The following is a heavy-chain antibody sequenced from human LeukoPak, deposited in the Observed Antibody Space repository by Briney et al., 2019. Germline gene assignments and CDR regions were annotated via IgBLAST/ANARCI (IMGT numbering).Heavy chain of an antibody. CDR3: AREWELPSPIDY. Sequence: ASVKVSCKASGYTFTSYGISWVRQAPGQGLEWIGWISAYNGNTNYAQKLQGRVTMNTDTSTSTAYMELRSLRSDDTAVYYCAREWELPSPIDYWGQGTLVTVSS. CDR1: GYTFTSYG. V-gene: IGHV1-18*01. CDR2: ISAYNGNT. D-gene: IGHD1-26*01. J-gene: IGHJ4*02.